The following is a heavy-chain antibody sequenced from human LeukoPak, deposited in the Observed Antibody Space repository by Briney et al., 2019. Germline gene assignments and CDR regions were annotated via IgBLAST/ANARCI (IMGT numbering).Heavy chain of an antibody. J-gene: IGHJ5*02. Sequence: PSATLSLTCAVSGYSISSGYYWGWIRQPPGKGLEWIGSIYHTRSTYYNPSLKSRVTISVDTSKTQFSLKLSSVTAADTAVYYCARACSSTSCYGWFDPWGQGTLVTVSS. D-gene: IGHD2-2*01. V-gene: IGHV4-38-2*01. CDR2: IYHTRST. CDR1: GYSISSGYY. CDR3: ARACSSTSCYGWFDP.